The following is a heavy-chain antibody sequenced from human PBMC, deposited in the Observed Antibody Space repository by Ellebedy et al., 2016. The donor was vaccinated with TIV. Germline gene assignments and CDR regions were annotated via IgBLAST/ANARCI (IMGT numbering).Heavy chain of an antibody. D-gene: IGHD4-17*01. CDR1: GYTFTSYG. CDR2: IIPIFGTA. CDR3: ARGLNDYGDYDYYYYGMDV. J-gene: IGHJ6*02. Sequence: ASVKVSCKASGYTFTSYGISWVRQAPGQGLEWMGGIIPIFGTANYAQKFQGRVTITRNTSISTAYMELSSLRSEDTAVYYCARGLNDYGDYDYYYYGMDVWGQGTTVTVSS. V-gene: IGHV1-69*05.